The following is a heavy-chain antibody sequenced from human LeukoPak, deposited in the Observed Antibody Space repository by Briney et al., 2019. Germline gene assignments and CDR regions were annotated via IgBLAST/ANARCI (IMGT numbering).Heavy chain of an antibody. CDR3: AKASIGGSAYDV. Sequence: GGSLRLSCAASGFTFRSYTMGWVRQAPGKGLDWVSDINQNGDATYYADSARGRFTISRDNSRSTLYLQMSSLRDDDTALYYCAKASIGGSAYDVWGQGTMVTVSS. CDR2: INQNGDAT. V-gene: IGHV3-23*01. D-gene: IGHD1-14*01. J-gene: IGHJ3*01. CDR1: GFTFRSYT.